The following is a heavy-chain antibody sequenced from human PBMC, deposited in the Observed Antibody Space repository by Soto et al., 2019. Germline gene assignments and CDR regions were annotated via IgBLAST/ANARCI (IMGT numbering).Heavy chain of an antibody. Sequence: QVQLVESGGGVVQPGRSLRLSCAASGFTFRSYGMHWVRQATGKGLEWVAVISYDGSNKNSADSVKGRFTISRDNSKNTLDLQMNSLRPEDTAGYYRAIDRSDGEITIGSPHFYYYGMDLWGQGNTVTV. V-gene: IGHV3-30*03. CDR3: AIDRSDGEITIGSPHFYYYGMDL. CDR1: GFTFRSYG. CDR2: ISYDGSNK. D-gene: IGHD2-21*01. J-gene: IGHJ6*02.